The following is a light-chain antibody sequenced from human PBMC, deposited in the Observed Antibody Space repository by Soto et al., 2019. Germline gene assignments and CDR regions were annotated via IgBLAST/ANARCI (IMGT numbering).Light chain of an antibody. J-gene: IGLJ1*01. Sequence: QCAMTQPASVSGSPGQSITISCTGTISDIGAYNYVSWYQQHPGKAPKLLICEVTNRPAGVSDRFSGSKSGNTASRTSSGLQAEDEANYYCKSYTTLSNRVFGTGTKVTVL. CDR3: KSYTTLSNRV. CDR1: ISDIGAYNY. CDR2: EVT. V-gene: IGLV2-14*01.